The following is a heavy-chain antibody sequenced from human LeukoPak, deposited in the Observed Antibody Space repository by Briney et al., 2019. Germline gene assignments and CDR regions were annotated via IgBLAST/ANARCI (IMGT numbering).Heavy chain of an antibody. CDR1: GFTVNNNY. CDR3: ARGHQIAAADY. Sequence: GGSLRLSRAASGFTVNNNYMSWVREAPGKGLEWVSDIYSGGNTYYADSLKGRFTISRDNSKNTLYLQMNSLRAEDTAVYYCARGHQIAAADYWGQGTLVTVSS. CDR2: IYSGGNT. D-gene: IGHD6-13*01. J-gene: IGHJ4*02. V-gene: IGHV3-66*01.